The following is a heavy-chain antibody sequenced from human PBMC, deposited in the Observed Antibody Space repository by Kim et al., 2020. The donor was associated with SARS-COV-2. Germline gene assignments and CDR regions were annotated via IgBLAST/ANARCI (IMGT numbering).Heavy chain of an antibody. V-gene: IGHV1-69*13. Sequence: SVKVSCKASGGTFSSYAISWVRQAPGQGLEWMGGIIPIFGTANYAQKFQVRVTITADESTSTAYMELSSLRSEDTAVYYCARVLYGDYANYYYMDVWGKGTTFTVSS. CDR1: GGTFSSYA. J-gene: IGHJ6*03. D-gene: IGHD4-17*01. CDR3: ARVLYGDYANYYYMDV. CDR2: IIPIFGTA.